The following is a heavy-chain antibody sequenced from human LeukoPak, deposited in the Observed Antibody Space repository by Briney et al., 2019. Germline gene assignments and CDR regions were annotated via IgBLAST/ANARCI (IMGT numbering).Heavy chain of an antibody. CDR1: GGSISSGGYS. CDR3: ARETTGLARYFDY. CDR2: IYHSGST. D-gene: IGHD4-11*01. Sequence: PSQTLSLTCAVSGGSISSGGYSWCWIRQPPGKGLEWIGYIYHSGSTYYNPSLKSRVTISVDRSKNQFSLKLSSVTAADTAVYYCARETTGLARYFDYWGQGTLVTVSS. V-gene: IGHV4-30-2*01. J-gene: IGHJ4*02.